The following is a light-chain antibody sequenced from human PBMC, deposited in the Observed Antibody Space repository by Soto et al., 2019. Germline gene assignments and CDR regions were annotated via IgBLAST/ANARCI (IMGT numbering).Light chain of an antibody. Sequence: QSALTQPASVSGSPGQSITISCTGTSSDVGGYNYVSWYQQHPGKAPKLMIYVVSNRPSGISNRFSGSKSGNTASLTISGLQAEDEADYYCSSYTSSGTHVLFAGGTKLTVL. CDR3: SSYTSSGTHVL. CDR2: VVS. V-gene: IGLV2-14*01. CDR1: SSDVGGYNY. J-gene: IGLJ2*01.